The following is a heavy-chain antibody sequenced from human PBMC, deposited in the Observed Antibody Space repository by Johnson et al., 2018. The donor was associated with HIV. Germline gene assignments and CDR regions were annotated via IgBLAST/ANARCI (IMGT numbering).Heavy chain of an antibody. V-gene: IGHV3-30-3*01. CDR3: ARVGVSGYDLAAFDI. CDR2: ISFDENNK. J-gene: IGHJ3*02. CDR1: GFTFSTYT. Sequence: QMQLVESGGDVVQPGRSLRLSCAASGFTFSTYTMHWVRQAPGKGLEWVAVISFDENNKVYADSVKGRFTISRDNSKNTLFLNMNSLRTEDTAIYYCARVGVSGYDLAAFDIWGRGTMVTVSS. D-gene: IGHD5-12*01.